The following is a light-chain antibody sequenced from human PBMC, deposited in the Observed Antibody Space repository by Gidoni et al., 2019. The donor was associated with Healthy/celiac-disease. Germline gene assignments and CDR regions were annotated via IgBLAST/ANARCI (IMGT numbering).Light chain of an antibody. V-gene: IGLV2-11*01. CDR1: SSDVGGYNY. Sequence: QSPLTQPRSVSGSPGPSVTISCTGTSSDVGGYNYVSWYQQHPGKAPTLMSYDVSKRPSGVPDRVSGSKSGNTASLTSAGLQAEDEADYYCCSYAGSYTLVFGGGTKLTV. J-gene: IGLJ3*02. CDR2: DVS. CDR3: CSYAGSYTLV.